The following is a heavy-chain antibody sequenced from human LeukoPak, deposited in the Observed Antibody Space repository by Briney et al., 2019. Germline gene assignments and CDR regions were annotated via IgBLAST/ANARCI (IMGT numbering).Heavy chain of an antibody. J-gene: IGHJ4*02. CDR1: GFTFSSYA. CDR2: ISGSGGST. CDR3: AKDIGVVGALDY. D-gene: IGHD1-26*01. Sequence: GGSLRLSCAASGFTFSSYAMSWVRQAPGKGLEWVSAISGSGGSTYYADSVKGRFTISGDNSKNTLYLQMNSLRAEDTAVYYCAKDIGVVGALDYWGQGTLVTVSS. V-gene: IGHV3-23*01.